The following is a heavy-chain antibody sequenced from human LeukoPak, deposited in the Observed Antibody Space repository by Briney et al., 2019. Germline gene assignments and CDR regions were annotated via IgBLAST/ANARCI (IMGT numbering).Heavy chain of an antibody. CDR2: ISGSGGTT. CDR1: GFAFGSYA. Sequence: GGSLRLSCAASGFAFGSYAMSWVRQAPGKGLECVSGISGSGGTTAYADSVKGRFTISRDNFKNTLYLQMNGLRAEDTAVYYCAKGSDYGSGSYSRDWGQGTLVTVSS. CDR3: AKGSDYGSGSYSRD. J-gene: IGHJ4*02. D-gene: IGHD3-10*01. V-gene: IGHV3-23*01.